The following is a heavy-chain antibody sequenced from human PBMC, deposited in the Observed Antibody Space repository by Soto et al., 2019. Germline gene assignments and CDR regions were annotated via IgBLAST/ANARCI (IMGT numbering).Heavy chain of an antibody. D-gene: IGHD6-19*01. CDR3: ARGFIAVAGTVFDY. V-gene: IGHV4-4*02. J-gene: IGHJ4*02. Sequence: QVQLQESGPGLVKPSGTLSLTCAVSGGSISSSNWWSWVRQPPGKGLEWIGEIYHSGSTNYNPSLKSLVTIAVDKSKNQFSLELSSVTAADTAVYYCARGFIAVAGTVFDYWGQGTLVTVSS. CDR1: GGSISSSNW. CDR2: IYHSGST.